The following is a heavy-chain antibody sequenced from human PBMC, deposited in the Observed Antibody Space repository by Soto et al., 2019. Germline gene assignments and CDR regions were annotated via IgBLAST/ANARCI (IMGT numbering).Heavy chain of an antibody. CDR2: TYFRSKWQY. Sequence: PSHTLSLTCAISGDSVSSNSAAWNWIRQSPSRGLEWLGRTYFRSKWQYGYAVSVRSRITIKADTSKNRFSLQLNSVTPEDTAVYYCARSAQWLTTWGEGTLVTVSS. CDR1: GDSVSSNSAA. D-gene: IGHD6-19*01. J-gene: IGHJ5*02. CDR3: ARSAQWLTT. V-gene: IGHV6-1*01.